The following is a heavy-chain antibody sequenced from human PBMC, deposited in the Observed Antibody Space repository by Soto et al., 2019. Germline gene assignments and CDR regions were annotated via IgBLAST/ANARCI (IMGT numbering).Heavy chain of an antibody. Sequence: PSVTVSCKASGYTFTSYYMHWVRQAPEQGLEWMGIINPSGGSTSYAKKFQARVSMTRDTSTSTVYMELSSLRSEGTAGYYCARGSENGRDIVVVVAARFYGSLLSNYGMDVWGQGTTVTVSS. CDR1: GYTFTSYY. J-gene: IGHJ6*02. CDR2: INPSGGST. V-gene: IGHV1-46*01. D-gene: IGHD2-15*01. CDR3: ARGSENGRDIVVVVAARFYGSLLSNYGMDV.